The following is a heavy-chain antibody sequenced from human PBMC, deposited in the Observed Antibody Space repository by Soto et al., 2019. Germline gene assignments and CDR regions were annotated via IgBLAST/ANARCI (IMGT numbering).Heavy chain of an antibody. Sequence: SVKVSCKASGGTFSSYTISWVRQAPGQGLEWMGRIIPILGIANYAQKFQGRVTITADKSTSTAYMELSSLRSEDTAVYYCARGFSYYDILTGYVNNWFDPWGQGTLVTVS. CDR2: IIPILGIA. V-gene: IGHV1-69*02. CDR1: GGTFSSYT. J-gene: IGHJ5*02. CDR3: ARGFSYYDILTGYVNNWFDP. D-gene: IGHD3-9*01.